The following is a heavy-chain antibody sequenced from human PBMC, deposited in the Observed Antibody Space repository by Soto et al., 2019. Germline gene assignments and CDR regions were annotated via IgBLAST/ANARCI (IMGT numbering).Heavy chain of an antibody. J-gene: IGHJ5*02. CDR3: ARVVYYYGSGSYYNRNWFDP. V-gene: IGHV3-7*01. CDR1: GFTFSSYW. D-gene: IGHD3-10*01. Sequence: PGGSLRLSCAASGFTFSSYWMSWVRQAPGKGLEWVANIKQDGSEKYYVDSVKGRFTISRDNAKNSLYLQMNSLRAEDTAVYYCARVVYYYGSGSYYNRNWFDPWGQGTLVTVSS. CDR2: IKQDGSEK.